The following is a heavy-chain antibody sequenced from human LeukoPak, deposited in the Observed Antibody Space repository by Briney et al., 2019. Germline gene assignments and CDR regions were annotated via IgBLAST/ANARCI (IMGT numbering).Heavy chain of an antibody. Sequence: ASVKVSCVTSPYCFTNADIYWVRHTTGQGLEWMGWMNPTSGQAGSARKFRGRVTITWNTSISTAYMELSSLTSDYTAVYYCATSLSRLDYFDYWDQGTLVTVSS. D-gene: IGHD3-9*01. CDR3: ATSLSRLDYFDY. CDR1: PYCFTNAD. CDR2: MNPTSGQA. J-gene: IGHJ4*02. V-gene: IGHV1-8*03.